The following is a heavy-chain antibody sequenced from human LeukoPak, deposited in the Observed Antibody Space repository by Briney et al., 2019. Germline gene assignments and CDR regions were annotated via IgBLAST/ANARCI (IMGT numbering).Heavy chain of an antibody. J-gene: IGHJ5*02. CDR3: ARRDSGWYGRPLNWFDP. V-gene: IGHV4-4*02. Sequence: PSGTLSLTCAVSGGSISSSNWWSWVRQPPGKGLEWIGEIYHSGSTNYNPFLKSRVTISVDKSKNQFSLKLSSVTAADTAVYYCARRDSGWYGRPLNWFDPWGQGTLVTVSS. CDR1: GGSISSSNW. D-gene: IGHD6-19*01. CDR2: IYHSGST.